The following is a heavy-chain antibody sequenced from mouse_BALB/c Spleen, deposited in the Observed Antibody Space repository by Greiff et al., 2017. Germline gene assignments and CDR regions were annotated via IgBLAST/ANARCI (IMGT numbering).Heavy chain of an antibody. J-gene: IGHJ1*01. CDR3: TNTATGYFDV. CDR2: INPSNGGT. D-gene: IGHD1-2*01. V-gene: IGHV1S81*02. CDR1: GYTFTSYY. Sequence: QVQLQQPGAELVKPGASVKLSCKASGYTFTSYYMYWVKQRPGQGLEWIGGINPSNGGTNFNEKFKSKATLTVDKSSSTAYMQLSSLTSEDSAVYYCTNTATGYFDVWGAGTTVTVSS.